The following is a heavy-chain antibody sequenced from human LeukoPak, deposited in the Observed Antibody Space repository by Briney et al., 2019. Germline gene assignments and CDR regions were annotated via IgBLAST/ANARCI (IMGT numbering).Heavy chain of an antibody. J-gene: IGHJ4*02. CDR1: GGSISSGSYY. CDR3: ARDDATVTTSFDY. V-gene: IGHV4-61*02. D-gene: IGHD4-17*01. Sequence: PSQTLSLTCTVSGGSISSGSYYWSWIRQPAGKGLEWIGRIYTSGSTNYNPSLRSRVTISVDTSKNQFSLKLSSVTAADTAVYYCARDDATVTTSFDYWGQGTLVTVSS. CDR2: IYTSGST.